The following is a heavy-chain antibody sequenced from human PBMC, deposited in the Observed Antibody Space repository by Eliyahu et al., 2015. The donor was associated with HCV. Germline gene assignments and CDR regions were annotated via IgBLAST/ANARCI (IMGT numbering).Heavy chain of an antibody. Sequence: QVQLQESGPALVQPSQTLSLXCSXSXGXXXEGYYYWSWIRQPPGAGLEWIGYPYYSGTTSYKPSLQSRISISVDTSNNQFSLRLSSVTAADTAVYFCAREWGGQYSNNWNGAFDIWSQGTMVTVSS. CDR3: AREWGGQYSNNWNGAFDI. CDR1: XGXXXEGYYY. CDR2: PYYSGTT. J-gene: IGHJ3*02. V-gene: IGHV4-30-4*01. D-gene: IGHD1-20*01.